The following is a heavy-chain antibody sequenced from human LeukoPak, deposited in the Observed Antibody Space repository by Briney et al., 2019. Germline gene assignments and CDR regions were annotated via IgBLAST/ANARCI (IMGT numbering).Heavy chain of an antibody. CDR3: AKDRLLSPDDD. CDR2: ISYDGSNK. J-gene: IGHJ4*02. Sequence: GGSLRLSCAASGFTFSSYGMHWVRQAPGKGLESVAVISYDGSNKYYADSVKGRFTISRDNSKNTLYLQMNSLRAEDTAVYYCAKDRLLSPDDDWGQGTLVTVSS. CDR1: GFTFSSYG. D-gene: IGHD6-6*01. V-gene: IGHV3-30*18.